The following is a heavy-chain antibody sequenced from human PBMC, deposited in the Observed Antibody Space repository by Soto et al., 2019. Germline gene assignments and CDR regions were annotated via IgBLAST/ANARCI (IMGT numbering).Heavy chain of an antibody. J-gene: IGHJ5*02. CDR3: ARDTGFWNYDSSGYYPGWFDP. D-gene: IGHD3-22*01. CDR1: GASISSYY. V-gene: IGHV4-59*01. CDR2: IYYSGST. Sequence: PSETLSLTCTVSGASISSYYLSWIRQPPGKGLEWIGYIYYSGSTNYNPSLKSRVTISVDTSKNQFSLKLSSVTAADTAVYYCARDTGFWNYDSSGYYPGWFDPWGQGTLVTVSS.